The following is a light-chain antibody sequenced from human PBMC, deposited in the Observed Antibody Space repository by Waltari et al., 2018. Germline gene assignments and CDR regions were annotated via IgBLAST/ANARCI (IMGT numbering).Light chain of an antibody. Sequence: ETVMTQSPPTLSVSPGERATLPCRASQSVSSDLAWYQQKPGQAPRLLIYGASTRATGIPGRFSGSGSGTEFTLIISSLQSEDFAVYYCQQYNNWPLTFGGGTKVEI. J-gene: IGKJ4*01. CDR3: QQYNNWPLT. CDR2: GAS. CDR1: QSVSSD. V-gene: IGKV3-15*01.